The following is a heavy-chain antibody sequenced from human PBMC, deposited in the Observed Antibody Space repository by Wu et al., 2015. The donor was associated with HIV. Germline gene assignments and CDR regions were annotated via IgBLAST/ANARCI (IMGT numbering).Heavy chain of an antibody. V-gene: IGHV1-24*01. D-gene: IGHD6-13*01. CDR2: FSPTDGET. Sequence: QVQLLQSGPEVKKPGASVKVSCKVYGYFVSKISMHWVRQAPGKGLEWMGGFSPTDGETIYAQKFQGRVTITEDISTDTAYMEVSSLRSEDTAVYYCLTGIATADTTFYFDYWGQGTLVTVSS. J-gene: IGHJ4*02. CDR1: GYFVSKIS. CDR3: LTGIATADTTFYFDY.